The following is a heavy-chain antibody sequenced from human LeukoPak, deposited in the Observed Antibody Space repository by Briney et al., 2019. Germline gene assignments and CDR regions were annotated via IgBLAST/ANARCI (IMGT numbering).Heavy chain of an antibody. D-gene: IGHD3-16*01. V-gene: IGHV3-23*01. Sequence: QPGGSLRLSCAASGFTFSNYAMSWVRQAPGKGLEWVSGISGRGGSTNYADSVKGRFTISRDNSKNTLYLQMNSLRAEDTAVYHCAKSGESHYFDYWGQGTLVTVSS. CDR1: GFTFSNYA. J-gene: IGHJ4*02. CDR3: AKSGESHYFDY. CDR2: ISGRGGST.